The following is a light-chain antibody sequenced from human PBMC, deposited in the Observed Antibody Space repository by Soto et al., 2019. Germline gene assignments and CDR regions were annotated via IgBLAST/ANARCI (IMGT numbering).Light chain of an antibody. CDR3: CSYAGSSIHVV. CDR2: EGS. CDR1: SSDVGSYNL. J-gene: IGLJ2*01. Sequence: QSALTQPASVSGSPGQSITISCTGTSSDVGSYNLVSWYQQHPGKAPKLMIYEGSKRPSGVSNRFSGSKSGNTASLTISGLQAGDGGDYYCCSYAGSSIHVVFGGGSKVTVL. V-gene: IGLV2-23*01.